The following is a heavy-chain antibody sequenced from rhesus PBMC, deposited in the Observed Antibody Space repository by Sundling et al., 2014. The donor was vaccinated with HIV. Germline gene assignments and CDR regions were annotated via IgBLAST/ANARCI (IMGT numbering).Heavy chain of an antibody. CDR3: AVTDYGNNTYFDY. Sequence: QVQLVQSGAEVKKPGSSVKVSCKASGYTFTDYYIHWVRQAPGQGLEWMGRINPITGATAYTQKFRDRITVTRDTSTTTAYMELTSLRSEDTAVYYCAVTDYGNNTYFDYWGRGGPGHRLL. CDR2: INPITGAT. CDR1: GYTFTDYY. V-gene: IGHV1-138*01. D-gene: IGHD4-35*01. J-gene: IGHJ4*01.